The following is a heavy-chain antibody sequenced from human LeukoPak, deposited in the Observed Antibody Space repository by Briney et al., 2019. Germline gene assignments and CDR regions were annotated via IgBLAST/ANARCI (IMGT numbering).Heavy chain of an antibody. Sequence: PSETLSLTCTVSGGSITSNSYYWGWIRQPPGKGLEWIGSISHSGSTYDNPSLRSRVTESVDTSKNQFSLKLSSVTAADTAVYYCARHSSTSRGYFDYWGQGTLVTVSS. CDR1: GGSITSNSYY. CDR2: ISHSGST. J-gene: IGHJ4*02. CDR3: ARHSSTSRGYFDY. V-gene: IGHV4-39*01.